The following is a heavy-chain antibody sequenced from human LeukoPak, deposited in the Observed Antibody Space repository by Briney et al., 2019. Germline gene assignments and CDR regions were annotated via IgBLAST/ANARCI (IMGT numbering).Heavy chain of an antibody. V-gene: IGHV3-48*03. CDR2: ISSSGSTI. Sequence: GGSLRLSCAASGFTFSSYEMNWVRQAPGKGLEWVSYISSSGSTIYYADSVKGRFTISRDNAKNSLYLQMNSLRAEDTAVYYCARSRITMIVVFPDYWGQGTLVTVSS. J-gene: IGHJ4*02. D-gene: IGHD3-22*01. CDR3: ARSRITMIVVFPDY. CDR1: GFTFSSYE.